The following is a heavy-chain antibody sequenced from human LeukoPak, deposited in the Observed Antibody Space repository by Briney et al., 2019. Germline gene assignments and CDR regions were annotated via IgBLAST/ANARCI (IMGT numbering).Heavy chain of an antibody. D-gene: IGHD2-21*01. CDR2: ISGSGGST. J-gene: IGHJ3*02. Sequence: GGSLRLSCAASGFTFSSYAMSWVRQAPGKGLEWVSAISGSGGSTYYADSVKGRFTISRDNSKNTLYLQMNSLRAEDTAVYYCAKLAYCGGDCEDDAFDIGGQGTMVTVSS. CDR3: AKLAYCGGDCEDDAFDI. V-gene: IGHV3-23*01. CDR1: GFTFSSYA.